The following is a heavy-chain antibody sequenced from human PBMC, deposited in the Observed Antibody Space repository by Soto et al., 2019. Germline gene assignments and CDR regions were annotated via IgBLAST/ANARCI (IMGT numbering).Heavy chain of an antibody. J-gene: IGHJ4*02. D-gene: IGHD2-21*02. CDR1: GFTFSSYG. V-gene: IGHV3-30*18. CDR3: AKEVVVTAIIDY. CDR2: ISYDGRNK. Sequence: QVQLVESGGGVVQPGRSLRLSCAASGFTFSSYGMHWVRQAPGKGLEWVAVISYDGRNKYYADSVKGRFTISRDNSKNTLYLQMNSLRAEDTAVYYCAKEVVVTAIIDYWGQGTLVTVSS.